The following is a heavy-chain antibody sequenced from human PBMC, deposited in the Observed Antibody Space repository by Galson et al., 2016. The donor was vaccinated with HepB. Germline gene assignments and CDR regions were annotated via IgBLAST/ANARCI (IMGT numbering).Heavy chain of an antibody. Sequence: SLRLSCAVSGFTFRSYDMHRVRPVTGKGLQWVEAIGSAGDTYYRGPVKGRFAISREKAKKPLFLQMNSLSAGDTAVYYCARGDSSYSGMDVWGQGTAVTVSS. CDR1: GFTFRSYD. CDR3: ARGDSSYSGMDV. J-gene: IGHJ6*02. D-gene: IGHD6-6*01. V-gene: IGHV3-13*04. CDR2: IGSAGDT.